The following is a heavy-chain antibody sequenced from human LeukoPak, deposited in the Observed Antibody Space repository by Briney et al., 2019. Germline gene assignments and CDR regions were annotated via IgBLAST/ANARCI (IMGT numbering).Heavy chain of an antibody. Sequence: PGGSLRLSCAASGFTFSSYSMNWVRQAPGKGLEWVSYISSSSSTIYYADSVKGRFTISRDNAKNSLYLQMNSLRAEDTAVYYCARVDSGYYYYHMDVWGKGTTVTVSS. CDR3: ARVDSGYYYYHMDV. V-gene: IGHV3-48*01. D-gene: IGHD2-8*02. CDR1: GFTFSSYS. CDR2: ISSSSSTI. J-gene: IGHJ6*03.